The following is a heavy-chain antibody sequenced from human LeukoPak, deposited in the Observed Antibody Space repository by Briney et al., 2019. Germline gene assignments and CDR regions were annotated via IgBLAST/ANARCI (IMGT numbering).Heavy chain of an antibody. CDR2: ISCRSEAI. J-gene: IGHJ4*02. CDR1: EFTFSNYH. Sequence: GGSLRLSCAASEFTFSNYHMNWVRQAPGKGMEWVSYISCRSEAIYYADSVKGRFTIFRDNGKSSLYLQMNSLRAEDTAVYYCTSDGGHGYAMDFWGQGTLVTVSS. D-gene: IGHD2-2*01. CDR3: TSDGGHGYAMDF. V-gene: IGHV3-48*03.